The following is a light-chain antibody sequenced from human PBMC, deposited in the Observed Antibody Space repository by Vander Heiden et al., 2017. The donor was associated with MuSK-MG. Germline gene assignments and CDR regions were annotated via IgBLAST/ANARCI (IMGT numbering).Light chain of an antibody. CDR1: QSVTSNY. CDR2: GAS. V-gene: IGKV3-20*01. J-gene: IGKJ5*01. Sequence: EIVLTQSPGTLSLSPGERATPSCWASQSVTSNYLAWYLQRPGQAPNLLISGASTRATGIPDRFSGSGSGTDFTLTFSRVEPEDFAVYYCQQYASSPGTFGQGTRLDIK. CDR3: QQYASSPGT.